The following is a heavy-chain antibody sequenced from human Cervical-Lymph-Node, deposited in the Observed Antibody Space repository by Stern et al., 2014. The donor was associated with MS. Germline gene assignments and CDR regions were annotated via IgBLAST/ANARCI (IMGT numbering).Heavy chain of an antibody. CDR3: ARHSPGGYYGDWYFDL. CDR1: GGSISRSSYF. D-gene: IGHD1-26*01. CDR2: IYYSGST. J-gene: IGHJ2*01. V-gene: IGHV4-39*01. Sequence: QLQLQESGPGLVKPSETLSLTCTVSGGSISRSSYFWGWIRQPPGKGLEWIGSIYYSGSTYYNPSLKSRANISVDTSKNQFSVRVTSVTDADTAVYYCARHSPGGYYGDWYFDLWGRGTLVTVSS.